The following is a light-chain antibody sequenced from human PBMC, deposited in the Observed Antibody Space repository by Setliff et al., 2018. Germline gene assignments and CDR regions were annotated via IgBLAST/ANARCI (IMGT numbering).Light chain of an antibody. CDR2: EVT. Sequence: QSALTQPPSASGSPGQSVTISCTGTSSDVGGYNYVSWYQQHPGKAPKLIIYEVTKRPSGVPDRFSGSKSGNTASLTVSGLQADDEADYYCSPYAVGDIVVFGTGTKVTVL. J-gene: IGLJ1*01. CDR3: SPYAVGDIVV. CDR1: SSDVGGYNY. V-gene: IGLV2-8*01.